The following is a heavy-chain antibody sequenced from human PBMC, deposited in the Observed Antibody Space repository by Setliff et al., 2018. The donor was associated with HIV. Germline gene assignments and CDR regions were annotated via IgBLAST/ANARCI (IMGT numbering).Heavy chain of an antibody. V-gene: IGHV1-2*02. J-gene: IGHJ1*01. CDR1: GYTFTGYY. D-gene: IGHD4-17*01. CDR2: INPNSGGT. Sequence: GASVKVSCKASGYTFTGYYMHWVRQAPGQGLEWMGWINPNSGGTNYAQKVQGRVNMTRDTSISTAYMELRRLRSDDTAVYYCARDHGMWDYGGNSLLREYFQQLGQCTLVTVPQ. CDR3: ARDHGMWDYGGNSLLREYFQQ.